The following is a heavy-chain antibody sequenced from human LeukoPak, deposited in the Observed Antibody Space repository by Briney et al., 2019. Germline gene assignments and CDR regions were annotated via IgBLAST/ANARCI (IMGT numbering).Heavy chain of an antibody. D-gene: IGHD6-13*01. CDR2: ISSSGGST. CDR1: GFTFSSYA. J-gene: IGHJ6*02. V-gene: IGHV3-23*01. CDR3: AKQYSSWYYYYYGMDV. Sequence: GGSLRLSCAASGFTFSSYAMSWVRQAPGKGLEWVSAISSSGGSTYYADSVKGRFTISRDNSKNTLYLQMNSLRAEDTAVYYCAKQYSSWYYYYYGMDVWGQGTTVTVSS.